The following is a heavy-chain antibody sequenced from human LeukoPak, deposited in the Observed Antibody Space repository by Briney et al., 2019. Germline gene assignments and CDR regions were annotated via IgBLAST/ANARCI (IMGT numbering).Heavy chain of an antibody. CDR3: ARDSNNEITYDC. J-gene: IGHJ4*02. Sequence: PGGSLRLSCAASGFTFSSYWMSWVRPAPGKGLEWVSVIYSGGSTYYADSVKGRFTISRDNSKNTLYLQMNSLRAENTAVYYCARDSNNEITYDCWGQGTLVTVSS. CDR2: IYSGGST. D-gene: IGHD3-10*01. CDR1: GFTFSSYW. V-gene: IGHV3-66*01.